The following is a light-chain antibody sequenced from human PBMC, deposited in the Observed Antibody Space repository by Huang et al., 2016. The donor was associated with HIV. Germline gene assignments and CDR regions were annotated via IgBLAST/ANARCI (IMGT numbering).Light chain of an antibody. CDR2: GAS. CDR3: HQYGSSPQT. CDR1: QSVTRSY. V-gene: IGKV3-20*01. Sequence: EVVLTQSPDTLSLSPGERATLSCRASQSVTRSYLAWYQQKPGQAPRLLMYGASNRATGIPDRFSGTGSGTDFTLTISSLEPEDFAVYYCHQYGSSPQTFGQGTKVEIK. J-gene: IGKJ1*01.